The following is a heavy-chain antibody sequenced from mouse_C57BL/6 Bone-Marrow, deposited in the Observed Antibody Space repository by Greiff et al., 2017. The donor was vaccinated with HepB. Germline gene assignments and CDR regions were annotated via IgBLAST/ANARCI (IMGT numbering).Heavy chain of an antibody. Sequence: EVKLVESGGDLVKPGGSLKLSCAASGFTFSSYGMSWVRQTPDKRLEWVATISSGGSYTYYPDSVKGRFTISRDTAKNSLYLQMSSLKSEDTAMYYCARQNWDGAMDYWGQGTSVTVSS. CDR3: ARQNWDGAMDY. J-gene: IGHJ4*01. V-gene: IGHV5-6*01. CDR1: GFTFSSYG. CDR2: ISSGGSYT. D-gene: IGHD4-1*01.